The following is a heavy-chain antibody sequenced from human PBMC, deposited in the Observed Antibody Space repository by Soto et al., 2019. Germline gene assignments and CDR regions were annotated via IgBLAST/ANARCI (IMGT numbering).Heavy chain of an antibody. Sequence: PSETLSLTCTVSGGSISSSSYYWGWIRQPPGKGLEWIGSIYYSGSTYYNPSLKSRVIISVDTSKNQFSLKLSSVTAADTAVYYCASTWRGKTEQDIVMVVAASDRFGYFQHWGQGTLVTVSS. CDR1: GGSISSSSYY. CDR3: ASTWRGKTEQDIVMVVAASDRFGYFQH. D-gene: IGHD2-15*01. J-gene: IGHJ1*01. V-gene: IGHV4-39*01. CDR2: IYYSGST.